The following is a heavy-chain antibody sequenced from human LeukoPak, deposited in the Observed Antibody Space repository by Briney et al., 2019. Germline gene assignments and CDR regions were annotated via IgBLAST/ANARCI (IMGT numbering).Heavy chain of an antibody. CDR3: ARGSRGPARRTPGDY. D-gene: IGHD3-10*01. CDR1: GYTFTSYD. V-gene: IGHV1-8*01. Sequence: ASVKVSCKASGYTFTSYDINGVRQATGQGLEWMGWMNPNSGNTGYAQKFQGRVTMTRNTSISTAYMELSSLRSEDTAVYYCARGSRGPARRTPGDYWGQGTLVTVSS. J-gene: IGHJ4*02. CDR2: MNPNSGNT.